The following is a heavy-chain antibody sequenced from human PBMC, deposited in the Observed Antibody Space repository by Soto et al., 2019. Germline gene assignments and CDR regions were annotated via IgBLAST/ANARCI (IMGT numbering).Heavy chain of an antibody. CDR1: GGSISYEYYH. D-gene: IGHD6-19*01. J-gene: IGHJ6*02. Sequence: PSETLSLTCTVSGGSISYEYYHWTWIRQSPGKGLEWIGYIHYSGSILYNPSFKSRVTISVDTSKNQFSLQLSSVTAADTAVYYCASRAPGRIADQIAVADYYYYYGMDVWGQGTAVTVSS. CDR3: ASRAPGRIADQIAVADYYYYYGMDV. CDR2: IHYSGSI. V-gene: IGHV4-30-4*08.